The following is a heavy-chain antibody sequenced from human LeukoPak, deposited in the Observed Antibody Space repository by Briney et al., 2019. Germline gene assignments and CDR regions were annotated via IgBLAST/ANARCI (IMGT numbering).Heavy chain of an antibody. Sequence: GGSLRLSCAASGFTFDDYAMHWVRQAPGKGLEWVSGISWNSGSIGYADSVKGRFTISRDNAKNSLYLQMNSLRAEDTALYYCAKDTTYYYDSSVGAFDIWGQGTMVTASS. CDR1: GFTFDDYA. J-gene: IGHJ3*02. CDR3: AKDTTYYYDSSVGAFDI. CDR2: ISWNSGSI. V-gene: IGHV3-9*01. D-gene: IGHD3-22*01.